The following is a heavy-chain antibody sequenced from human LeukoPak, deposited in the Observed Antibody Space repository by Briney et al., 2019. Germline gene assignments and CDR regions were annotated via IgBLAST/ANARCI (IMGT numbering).Heavy chain of an antibody. CDR2: IYYSGST. Sequence: SETLSLTCTVSGGSISSYYWSWIRQPPGKGLEWIGYIYYSGSTNYNPSLKSRVTISVDTSKNQFSLKLSSVTAADTAVYYCASGAYSYYYMDVWGKGTTATISS. CDR3: ASGAYSYYYMDV. V-gene: IGHV4-59*01. J-gene: IGHJ6*03. CDR1: GGSISSYY. D-gene: IGHD1-26*01.